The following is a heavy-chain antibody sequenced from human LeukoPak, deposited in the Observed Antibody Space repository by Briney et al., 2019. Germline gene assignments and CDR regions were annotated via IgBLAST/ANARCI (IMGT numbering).Heavy chain of an antibody. V-gene: IGHV3-23*01. CDR2: ISGSGGST. CDR3: AKSLRWLVLFDY. D-gene: IGHD6-19*01. J-gene: IGHJ4*02. CDR1: GFTFSSYA. Sequence: GRSLRLSCAASGFTFSSYAMHWVRQAPGKGLEWVSAISGSGGSTYYADSVKGRFTISRDNSKNTLYLQMNSLRAEDTAVYYCAKSLRWLVLFDYWGQGTLVTVSS.